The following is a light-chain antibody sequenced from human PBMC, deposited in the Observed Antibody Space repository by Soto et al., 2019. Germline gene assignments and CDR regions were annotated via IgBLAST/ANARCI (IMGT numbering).Light chain of an antibody. CDR3: QHSYGTPRT. CDR2: DAS. Sequence: DIQMTQSPSSLSASVGDRVTITCRASESIRTWLAWYQHKPGKAPKFLIYDASSLESGVPSRFSGSGSGTDFTLTITSLQPEDSATYYCQHSYGTPRTFGQGTKVDIK. J-gene: IGKJ1*01. CDR1: ESIRTW. V-gene: IGKV1-39*01.